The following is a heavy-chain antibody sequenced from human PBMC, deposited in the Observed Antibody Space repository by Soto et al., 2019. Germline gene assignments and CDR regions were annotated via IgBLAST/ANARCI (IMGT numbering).Heavy chain of an antibody. CDR2: ISYDGSNK. CDR1: GFTFSSYG. V-gene: IGHV3-30*03. D-gene: IGHD2-15*01. J-gene: IGHJ4*02. CDR3: ARDLTGGSGGSCPFDY. Sequence: QVQLVESGGGVVQPGRSLRLSCAASGFTFSSYGMHWVRQAPGKGLEWVAVISYDGSNKYYADSVKGRFTISRDNSKNTLYLQMNGLRAEDTAVHYCARDLTGGSGGSCPFDYWGQGTLVTVSS.